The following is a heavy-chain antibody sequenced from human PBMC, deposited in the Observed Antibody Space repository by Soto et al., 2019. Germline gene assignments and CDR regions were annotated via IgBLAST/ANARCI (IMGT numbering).Heavy chain of an antibody. CDR1: GGTLSSYT. V-gene: IGHV1-69*02. D-gene: IGHD5-12*01. CDR3: ARPGVVATIRPPDAFDI. CDR2: IIPILGIA. Sequence: GASVKVSCKASGGTLSSYTISSVRQSPGQGLEWMGRIIPILGIANYAQKFQGRVTITADKSTSTAYMELSSLRSEDTAVYYCARPGVVATIRPPDAFDIWGQGTMVTVSS. J-gene: IGHJ3*02.